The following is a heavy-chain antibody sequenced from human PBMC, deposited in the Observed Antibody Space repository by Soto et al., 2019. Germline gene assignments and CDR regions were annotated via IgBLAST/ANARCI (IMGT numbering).Heavy chain of an antibody. CDR1: GFTFSSYA. Sequence: GGSLRLSCAASGFTFSSYAMSWVRQAPGKGLEWVSAISGSGGSTYYADSGKGRVTISRDNSKNTLYLQMNSLRAEDTAVYYFPTALGDGYTSGYFDHWGQRTLFTVSS. V-gene: IGHV3-23*01. J-gene: IGHJ4*02. CDR3: PTALGDGYTSGYFDH. D-gene: IGHD5-12*01. CDR2: ISGSGGST.